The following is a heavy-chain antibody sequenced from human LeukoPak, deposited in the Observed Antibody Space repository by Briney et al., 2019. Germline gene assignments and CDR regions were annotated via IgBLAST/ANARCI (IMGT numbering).Heavy chain of an antibody. J-gene: IGHJ6*02. V-gene: IGHV3-11*01. CDR1: EFTFSDYY. Sequence: PGGSLRLSCAASEFTFSDYYMSWIRQAPGKGLEWVSYISSSGSTIYYADSVKGRFTISRDNAKNSLYLQMNSLRAEDTAVYYCARSYSYALGGDYYYGMDVWGQGTTVTVSS. CDR2: ISSSGSTI. CDR3: ARSYSYALGGDYYYGMDV. D-gene: IGHD5-18*01.